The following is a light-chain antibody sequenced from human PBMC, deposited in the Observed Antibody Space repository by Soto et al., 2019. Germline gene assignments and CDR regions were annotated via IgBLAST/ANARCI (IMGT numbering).Light chain of an antibody. V-gene: IGKV3-20*01. CDR1: QSVSSSY. CDR2: GAS. J-gene: IGKJ2*01. Sequence: EIVLTQSPGTLSLSPGEIATLSCRASQSVSSSYLAWYQQKPGQAPRLLIYGASSRATGIPDSFSGSGSGTDFTLTISSLEPVDFAVDYCQQYGSLPYTVAQGTKLDIK. CDR3: QQYGSLPYT.